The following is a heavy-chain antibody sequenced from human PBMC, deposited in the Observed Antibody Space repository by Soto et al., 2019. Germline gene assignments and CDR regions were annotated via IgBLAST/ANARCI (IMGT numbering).Heavy chain of an antibody. D-gene: IGHD6-13*01. CDR2: SYYSGST. CDR3: ASRHSSPYFDY. CDR1: GGSNSRRIYY. Sequence: PSETLSLTCTFSGGSNSRRIYYWGWIRQPPGKGLEWIGSSYYSGSTYHNPPLKSRVTISVDTSKNQFSLKLNSVTAADTAVYYCASRHSSPYFDYWGQGTLVTVSS. J-gene: IGHJ4*02. V-gene: IGHV4-39*07.